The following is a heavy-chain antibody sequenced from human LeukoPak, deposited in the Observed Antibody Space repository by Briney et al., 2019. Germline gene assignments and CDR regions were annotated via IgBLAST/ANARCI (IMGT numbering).Heavy chain of an antibody. CDR2: INQDGSQK. Sequence: GGSLRLSCTASGFTFSTYWMTWVRQAPGKGLEWVANINQDGSQKYHVDSVKGRFTISRDNAKNSLHLQMNSLRAEDTAVYYCARELRIAARPFHFDYWGQGTLVTVSS. CDR1: GFTFSTYW. D-gene: IGHD6-6*01. CDR3: ARELRIAARPFHFDY. J-gene: IGHJ4*02. V-gene: IGHV3-7*01.